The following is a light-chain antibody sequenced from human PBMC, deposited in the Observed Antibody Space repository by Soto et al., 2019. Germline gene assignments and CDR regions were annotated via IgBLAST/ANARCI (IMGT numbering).Light chain of an antibody. CDR3: QQRSNWPPT. Sequence: EIVLTQSPATLSLARGERATLSCRASQSVSSYLAWYQQKPGQAPRLLIYDASNRATGIPARFSGGGSGTDFTLTISSLEPEDFAVYYCQQRSNWPPTFGQGTKVDIK. J-gene: IGKJ1*01. CDR2: DAS. CDR1: QSVSSY. V-gene: IGKV3-11*01.